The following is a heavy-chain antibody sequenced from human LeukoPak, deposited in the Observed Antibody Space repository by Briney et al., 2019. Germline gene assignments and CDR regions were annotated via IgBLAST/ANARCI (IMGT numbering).Heavy chain of an antibody. CDR2: TRNKANSYTT. V-gene: IGHV3-72*01. Sequence: GGSLRLSCAASGFTFSDHYMDWVRQAPGKGLEWVGRTRNKANSYTTEYAASVKGRFTISRDDSTTSLYLHMNSLKTEDTAVYYCAREAVAGFNWFDPWGQGTLVTVSS. J-gene: IGHJ5*02. D-gene: IGHD6-19*01. CDR3: AREAVAGFNWFDP. CDR1: GFTFSDHY.